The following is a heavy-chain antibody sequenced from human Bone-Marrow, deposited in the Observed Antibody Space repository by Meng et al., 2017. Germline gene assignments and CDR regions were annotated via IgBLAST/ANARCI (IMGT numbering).Heavy chain of an antibody. J-gene: IGHJ4*02. CDR3: GRDQGRELINH. CDR1: GDSISSDIW. Sequence: QVQLQESGTGLGKPSGTLSLNCTVSGDSISSDIWWSWVRQPPGKGLEWIGEVYHRGDTNYNPSLKSRVDISVDKSKNQFYLSLFSVTAADTAVYYCGRDQGRELINHWGQGTLVTVSS. CDR2: VYHRGDT. D-gene: IGHD1-7*01. V-gene: IGHV4-4*02.